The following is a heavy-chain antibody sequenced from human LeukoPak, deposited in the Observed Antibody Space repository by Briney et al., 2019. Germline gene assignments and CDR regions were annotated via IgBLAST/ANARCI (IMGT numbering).Heavy chain of an antibody. J-gene: IGHJ5*02. V-gene: IGHV1-24*01. CDR2: FDPEDGET. Sequence: ASVKVSCKVSGYTLTELSMHWVRQAPGKGLEWMGGFDPEDGETIYAQKFQGRVTMTEATSTDTAYMELSSLRSEDTAVYYCAAVGLLRFSPDLGWFAPWGQGTLVTVSS. D-gene: IGHD3-3*01. CDR3: AAVGLLRFSPDLGWFAP. CDR1: GYTLTELS.